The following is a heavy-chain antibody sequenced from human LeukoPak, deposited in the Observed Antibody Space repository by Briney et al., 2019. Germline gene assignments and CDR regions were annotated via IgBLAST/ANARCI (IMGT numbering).Heavy chain of an antibody. D-gene: IGHD2-2*01. CDR3: ARSHCSSTSCVYYYGMDV. J-gene: IGHJ6*02. CDR2: ISSSGSTI. V-gene: IGHV3-48*03. Sequence: GGSLRLSCAASGFTFSSYEMNWVRQAPGKGLEWVSYISSSGSTIYYADSVKGRVTISRDNAKNSLYLQMNSLRAEDTAVYYCARSHCSSTSCVYYYGMDVWGQGTTVTVSS. CDR1: GFTFSSYE.